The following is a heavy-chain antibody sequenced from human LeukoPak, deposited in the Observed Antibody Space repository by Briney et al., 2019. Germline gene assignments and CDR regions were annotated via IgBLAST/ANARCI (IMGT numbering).Heavy chain of an antibody. Sequence: ASVKVSCKASGYTFTGYYMHWVRQAPGQGLEWMGWINPNSGGTNYAQKFQGRVTMTRDTSISTAYMELSRLRSDDTAVYYCARTKHLYYYYGMDVWGQGTTVTVSS. CDR3: ARTKHLYYYYGMDV. CDR1: GYTFTGYY. J-gene: IGHJ6*02. CDR2: INPNSGGT. V-gene: IGHV1-2*02.